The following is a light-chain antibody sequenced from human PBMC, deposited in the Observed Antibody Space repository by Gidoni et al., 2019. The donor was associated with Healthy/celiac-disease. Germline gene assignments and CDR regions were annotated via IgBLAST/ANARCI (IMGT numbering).Light chain of an antibody. V-gene: IGLV2-14*01. CDR1: SSDIGDYKY. CDR2: DVS. J-gene: IGLJ2*01. Sequence: QSALTQPASVSGSPGRSISISCTGTSSDIGDYKYVSWYQQYPGKAPKLMIHDVSNRPSGVSNRFSGSKSGNTASLTISGLQAEDEADYYCSSYTRSSTLVIFGGGTKLTVL. CDR3: SSYTRSSTLVI.